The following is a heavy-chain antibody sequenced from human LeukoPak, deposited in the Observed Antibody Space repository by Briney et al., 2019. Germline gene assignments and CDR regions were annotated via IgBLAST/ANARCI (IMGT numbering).Heavy chain of an antibody. CDR2: IGTAGDT. V-gene: IGHV3-13*01. CDR3: ARGVAAAGTGAFDI. J-gene: IGHJ3*02. D-gene: IGHD6-13*01. Sequence: PGGSLRLSCAASGFTFSSYDMHWVRQATGKGLEWVSAIGTAGDTYYPGSVKGRFTISRENAKNSLYLQMNSLRGGDTAVYYCARGVAAAGTGAFDIWGQGTMVTVSS. CDR1: GFTFSSYD.